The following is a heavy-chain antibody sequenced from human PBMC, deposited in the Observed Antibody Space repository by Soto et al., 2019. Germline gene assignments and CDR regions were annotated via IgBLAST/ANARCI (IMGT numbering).Heavy chain of an antibody. D-gene: IGHD4-17*01. CDR3: AREGYGDYKYYFDY. CDR1: GFTFSSYS. CDR2: ISSSSSTI. V-gene: IGHV3-48*02. J-gene: IGHJ4*02. Sequence: PGGSLRLSCAASGFTFSSYSMNWVRQAPGKGLEWVSYISSSSSTIYYADSVKGRFTISRDNAKNSLYLQMNSLRDEDTAVYYCAREGYGDYKYYFDYWGQGTLVTVSS.